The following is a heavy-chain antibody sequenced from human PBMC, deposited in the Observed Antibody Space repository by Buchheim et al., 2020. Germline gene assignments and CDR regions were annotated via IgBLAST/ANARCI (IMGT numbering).Heavy chain of an antibody. Sequence: EVQLLESGGGLVQPGGSLRLSCAASGFTFSSYAMSWVRHAPGKGLEWVSAIIGSGGSTYYADSGTGRFTISRDNSKTTLYLQMNSLRAEDTAVYYCAKDGYSYDYYGMDVWGQGTT. CDR2: IIGSGGST. V-gene: IGHV3-23*01. CDR1: GFTFSSYA. J-gene: IGHJ6*02. D-gene: IGHD5-18*01. CDR3: AKDGYSYDYYGMDV.